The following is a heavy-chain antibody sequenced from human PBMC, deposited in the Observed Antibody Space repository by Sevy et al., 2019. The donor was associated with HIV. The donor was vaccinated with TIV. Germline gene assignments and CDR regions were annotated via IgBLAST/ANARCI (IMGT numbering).Heavy chain of an antibody. J-gene: IGHJ4*02. CDR1: GFTFSNAW. CDR2: IKSKTDGGTT. Sequence: GGSLRLSCAASGFTFSNAWMNWVRQAPGKGLEWVGRIKSKTDGGTTDYAAPVKGRFTISRDDSKNTLYLQMNSLKTEDTAVYFCTTDLVGLWFGELLNDYWGQGTLVTVSS. V-gene: IGHV3-15*07. D-gene: IGHD3-10*01. CDR3: TTDLVGLWFGELLNDY.